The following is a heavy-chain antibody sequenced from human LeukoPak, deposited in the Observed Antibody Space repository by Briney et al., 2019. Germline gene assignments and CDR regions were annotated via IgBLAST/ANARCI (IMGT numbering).Heavy chain of an antibody. CDR3: ARGRYCSSTSCWAPDY. CDR1: GGTFSSYA. Sequence: ASVKVSCKASGGTFSSYAISWVRQAPGQGLEWMGGINPNSGGTNYAQKFQGRVTMTRDTSISTAYMELSRLRSDDTAVYYCARGRYCSSTSCWAPDYWGQGTLVTVSS. CDR2: INPNSGGT. V-gene: IGHV1-2*02. J-gene: IGHJ4*02. D-gene: IGHD2-2*01.